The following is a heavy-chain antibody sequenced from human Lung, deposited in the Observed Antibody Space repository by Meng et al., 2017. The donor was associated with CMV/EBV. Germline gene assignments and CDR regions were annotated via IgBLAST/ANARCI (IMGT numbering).Heavy chain of an antibody. CDR3: AREPGSSGWYGPGY. D-gene: IGHD6-19*01. CDR2: ISSSSTYI. V-gene: IGHV3-21*01. CDR1: GFNFRTYS. J-gene: IGHJ4*02. Sequence: GGSLRLXCAASGFNFRTYSMNWVRQAPGKGLEWVSSISSSSTYIYYADSVKGRFTISRDNAKNSLYLQMNSLRAEDTAVYYCAREPGSSGWYGPGYWGQGXLVTVSS.